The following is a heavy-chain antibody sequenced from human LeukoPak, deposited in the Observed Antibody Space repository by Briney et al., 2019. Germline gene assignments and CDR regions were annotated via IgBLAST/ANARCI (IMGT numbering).Heavy chain of an antibody. V-gene: IGHV4-59*01. CDR1: GGSISSYY. D-gene: IGHD2-15*01. Sequence: SETLSLTXTVSGGSISSYYWSWIRQPPGKGLEWIGYIYYSGSTNYNPSLKSRVTISVDTSKNQFSLKLSSVTAADTAVYYCARDQCSGGSCYAYWGQGTLVTVSS. CDR2: IYYSGST. J-gene: IGHJ4*02. CDR3: ARDQCSGGSCYAY.